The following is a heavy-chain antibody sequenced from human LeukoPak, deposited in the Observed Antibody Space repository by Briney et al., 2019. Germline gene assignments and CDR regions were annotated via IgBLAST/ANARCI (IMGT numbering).Heavy chain of an antibody. V-gene: IGHV1-2*02. J-gene: IGHJ4*02. CDR1: GYTFTGYY. CDR3: ARGHYLLSTDH. D-gene: IGHD2/OR15-2a*01. CDR2: INPNIGGT. Sequence: GASVKVSCKATGYTFTGYYMHWVRQAPGQGLEWMGWINPNIGGTNFAQKFQGRVTLTRDTSITTAYMELSSLRSDDTAVYYCARGHYLLSTDHWGQGTLVTVSS.